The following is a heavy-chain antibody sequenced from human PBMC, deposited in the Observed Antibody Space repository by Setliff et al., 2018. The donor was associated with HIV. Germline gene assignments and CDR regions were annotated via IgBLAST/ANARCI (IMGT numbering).Heavy chain of an antibody. CDR2: IYTSGST. V-gene: IGHV4-61*09. CDR1: GGSISSGSYY. Sequence: SETLSLTCTVSGGSISSGSYYWSWIRQPAGKGLEWIGHIYTSGSTNYNPSLKSRVTISVDTSKNQFSLKLSSVTAADTAVYYCARSLWLGDIQHRGQGTLVTVSS. D-gene: IGHD2-21*01. CDR3: ARSLWLGDIQH. J-gene: IGHJ1*01.